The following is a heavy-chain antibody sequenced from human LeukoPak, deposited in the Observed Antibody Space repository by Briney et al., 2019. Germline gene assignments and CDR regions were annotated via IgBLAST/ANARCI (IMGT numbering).Heavy chain of an antibody. J-gene: IGHJ3*02. D-gene: IGHD4-17*01. Sequence: GGSLRLSCAASGFTFSSYWMSWVRQAPGKGLEWVANIKQDGSEKYYMDSVKGRFTISRDNAKNSLYLQMNSLRAEDTAVYYCASLYGDFVVPAFDIWGQGTMVTVSS. V-gene: IGHV3-7*01. CDR3: ASLYGDFVVPAFDI. CDR1: GFTFSSYW. CDR2: IKQDGSEK.